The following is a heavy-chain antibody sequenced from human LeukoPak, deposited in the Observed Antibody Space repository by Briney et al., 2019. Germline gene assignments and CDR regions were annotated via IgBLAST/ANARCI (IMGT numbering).Heavy chain of an antibody. CDR3: ARVETGRSGYLVY. CDR1: GGSISSGSYY. V-gene: IGHV4-61*02. D-gene: IGHD3-3*01. J-gene: IGHJ4*02. CDR2: IYTSGST. Sequence: SETLSLTCTVSGGSISSGSYYWSWIRQPAGKGLEWIGRIYTSGSTNYNPSLKSRVTISVDTSKNQFSLKLSSVTAADTAVYYCARVETGRSGYLVYWGQGTLVTVSS.